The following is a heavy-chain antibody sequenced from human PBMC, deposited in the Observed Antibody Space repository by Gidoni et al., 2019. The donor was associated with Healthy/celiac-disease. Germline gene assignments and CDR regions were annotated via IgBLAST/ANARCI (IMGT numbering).Heavy chain of an antibody. V-gene: IGHV3-74*01. CDR2: INSDGRST. CDR3: ARPGVVAAKRAFDI. J-gene: IGHJ3*02. D-gene: IGHD2-15*01. CDR1: GFTFSSYW. Sequence: EVQLVESGGGLVQPGGSLRLSCAASGFTFSSYWMHWVRPAPGKGLVWVSRINSDGRSTSYADSVKGRFTISRDNAKNTLYLQMNSLRAEDTALYYCARPGVVAAKRAFDIWGQGTMVTVSS.